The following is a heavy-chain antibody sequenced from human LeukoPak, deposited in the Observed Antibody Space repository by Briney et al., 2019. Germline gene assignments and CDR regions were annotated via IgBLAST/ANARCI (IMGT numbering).Heavy chain of an antibody. J-gene: IGHJ4*02. CDR2: IKGDESEI. Sequence: RGSLRLSCAASGFAFSSYWMSWVRQAPGKGLEWVAAIKGDESEIYCVDSVKGRFTISRDNTKNSLYLQMNNLRAEDTAVFYCARDVYWGPGTLVTVSS. CDR1: GFAFSSYW. V-gene: IGHV3-7*04. CDR3: ARDVY.